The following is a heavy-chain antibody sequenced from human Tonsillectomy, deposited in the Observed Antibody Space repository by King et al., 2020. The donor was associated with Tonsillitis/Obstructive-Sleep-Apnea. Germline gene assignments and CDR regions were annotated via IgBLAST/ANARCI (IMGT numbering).Heavy chain of an antibody. CDR2: IGGNGGSP. J-gene: IGHJ4*02. CDR3: AKGAYDILTGSDY. D-gene: IGHD3-9*01. Sequence: VQLVESGGGLVQPGGSLRLSCAASGFTFSSYAMSCVPEAPGQVLEWVSGIGGNGGSPYHADSVKGRFTISRDNSKNTLYLQMNSLRAEDTAGYYCAKGAYDILTGSDYWGQGTLVTVSS. CDR1: GFTFSSYA. V-gene: IGHV3-23*04.